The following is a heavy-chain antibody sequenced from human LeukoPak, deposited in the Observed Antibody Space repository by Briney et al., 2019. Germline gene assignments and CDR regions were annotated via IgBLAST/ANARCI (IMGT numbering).Heavy chain of an antibody. Sequence: PGGSLRLSCAASGFTFSSYGMHWVRQAPGKGLEWVAVIWYDGSNKYYADSVKGRFTISRDNSKNTLYLQMNSLRAEDTAVYYCARGPIYGILTGYLDYWGQGTLVTVSS. J-gene: IGHJ4*02. CDR2: IWYDGSNK. V-gene: IGHV3-33*01. CDR3: ARGPIYGILTGYLDY. D-gene: IGHD3-9*01. CDR1: GFTFSSYG.